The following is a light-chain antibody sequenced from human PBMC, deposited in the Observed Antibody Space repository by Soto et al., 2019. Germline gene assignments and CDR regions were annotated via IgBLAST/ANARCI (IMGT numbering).Light chain of an antibody. V-gene: IGKV3-20*01. Sequence: EIVLTQSPGTLSLFPGEIATLSCRASQSIDSISLAWYQHKPGQAPRLLIYGASSRSTAITDRFSGSGSGTDFTLTISRLEPEDFAVYYCQHYDSSLSTFGGGTKVEIK. CDR1: QSIDSIS. CDR3: QHYDSSLST. J-gene: IGKJ4*01. CDR2: GAS.